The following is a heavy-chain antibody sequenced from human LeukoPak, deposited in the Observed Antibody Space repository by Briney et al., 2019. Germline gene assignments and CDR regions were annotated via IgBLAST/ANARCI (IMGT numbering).Heavy chain of an antibody. CDR1: GGSFSGYY. D-gene: IGHD3-3*01. CDR2: INHSGST. J-gene: IGHJ5*02. Sequence: SETLSLTCAVYGGSFSGYYWSWIRQPPGKGLEWIGEINHSGSTNYNPSLKSRVTISVDTSKNQFSLKLSSVTAADTAVYYCAGRNYDFWSGYDNWFDPWGQGTLVTVSS. V-gene: IGHV4-34*01. CDR3: AGRNYDFWSGYDNWFDP.